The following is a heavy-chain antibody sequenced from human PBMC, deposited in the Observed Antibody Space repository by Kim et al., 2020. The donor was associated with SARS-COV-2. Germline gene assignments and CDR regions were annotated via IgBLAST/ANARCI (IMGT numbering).Heavy chain of an antibody. CDR2: IIPIFGTA. Sequence: SVKVSCKASGGTFSSYAISWVRQAPGQGLEWMGGIIPIFGTANYAQKFQGRVTITADESTSTAYMELSSLRSEDTAVYYCAAYVVHTRYYYYGMDVWGQGTTVTVSS. CDR1: GGTFSSYA. CDR3: AAYVVHTRYYYYGMDV. J-gene: IGHJ6*02. V-gene: IGHV1-69*13. D-gene: IGHD3-16*01.